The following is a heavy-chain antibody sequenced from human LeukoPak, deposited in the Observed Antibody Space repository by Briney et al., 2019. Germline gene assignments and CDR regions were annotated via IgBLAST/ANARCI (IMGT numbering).Heavy chain of an antibody. CDR1: GYTFTDYY. CDR2: INPNSGGT. D-gene: IGHD6-19*01. Sequence: ASVKVSCKASGYTFTDYYIHWVRQAPGQGLELMGWINPNSGGTNYAQKFQGRVTMTTDTSTSTAYMELRSLRSDDTAVYYCARDIDSSGWYDAFDIWGQGTMVTVSS. CDR3: ARDIDSSGWYDAFDI. V-gene: IGHV1-2*02. J-gene: IGHJ3*02.